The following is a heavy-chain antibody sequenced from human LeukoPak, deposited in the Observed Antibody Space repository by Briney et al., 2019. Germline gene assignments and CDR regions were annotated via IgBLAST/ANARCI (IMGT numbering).Heavy chain of an antibody. CDR2: INHSGST. CDR1: GGSFSGYY. Sequence: PSETLSLTCAVYGGSFSGYYWSWIRQPPGKGLEWIGEINHSGSTNYNPSLKSRVTISVDTSKNQFSLKLSSVTAADTAVYYCARKVHYDILTGYPTGHFDYWGQGTLVTVSS. V-gene: IGHV4-34*01. D-gene: IGHD3-9*01. CDR3: ARKVHYDILTGYPTGHFDY. J-gene: IGHJ4*02.